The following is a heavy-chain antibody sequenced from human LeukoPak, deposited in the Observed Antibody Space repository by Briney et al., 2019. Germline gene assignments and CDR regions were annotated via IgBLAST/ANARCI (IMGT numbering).Heavy chain of an antibody. D-gene: IGHD3-3*01. CDR1: GFTFSTYV. CDR2: ISHDGTVT. J-gene: IGHJ2*01. V-gene: IGHV3-74*03. Sequence: GGSLRPSRAVSGFTFSTYVIHWVRQAPGKGLMWVSRISHDGTVTSYGDSVRGRFTVSRDNAQNTPYLQMNSLRDEDTAVYYCKRDVDFDLFEVWGRGTGTPVSS. CDR3: KRDVDFDLFEV.